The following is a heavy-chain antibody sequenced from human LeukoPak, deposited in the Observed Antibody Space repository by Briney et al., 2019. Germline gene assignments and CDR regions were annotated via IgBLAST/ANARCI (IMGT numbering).Heavy chain of an antibody. CDR1: GFTFDDYA. Sequence: GGSLRLSCAASGFTFDDYAMHWVRQAPGKGLEWVSGISWNSGSIGYADSVKGRFTISRDNAKNSLYLQMNSLRAEDTALYYCAKSVGAPYYFDYWGQGALFTVSS. D-gene: IGHD1-26*01. CDR2: ISWNSGSI. CDR3: AKSVGAPYYFDY. V-gene: IGHV3-9*01. J-gene: IGHJ4*02.